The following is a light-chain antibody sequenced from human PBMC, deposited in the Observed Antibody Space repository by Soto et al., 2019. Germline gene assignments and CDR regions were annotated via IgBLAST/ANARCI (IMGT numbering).Light chain of an antibody. CDR3: QQLRSYPST. CDR2: AAS. J-gene: IGKJ4*01. V-gene: IGKV1-9*01. Sequence: IQLTQSPSSLSAYVGDRVTITCRASQDISSSLGWYQQKPGKAPKLLIYAASILQSGVPSRLSGSGFGTDFTLTISSLQAEDFSSYFCQQLRSYPSTVGGGPKVELK. CDR1: QDISSS.